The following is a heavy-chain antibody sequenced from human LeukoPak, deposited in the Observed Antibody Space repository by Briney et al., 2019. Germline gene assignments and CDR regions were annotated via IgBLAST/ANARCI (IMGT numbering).Heavy chain of an antibody. CDR3: AIDTVYYDPPTY. CDR1: GYIFTELS. V-gene: IGHV1-24*01. D-gene: IGHD3-16*01. Sequence: ASVKVSCKVSGYIFTELSMHWVRQSPGKGLERMGGCDPENGKTVYAQNFQGRVTMTEDTSTDTAYMELTSLTSDDTAIYYCAIDTVYYDPPTYWGQGTLVTVSS. J-gene: IGHJ4*01. CDR2: CDPENGKT.